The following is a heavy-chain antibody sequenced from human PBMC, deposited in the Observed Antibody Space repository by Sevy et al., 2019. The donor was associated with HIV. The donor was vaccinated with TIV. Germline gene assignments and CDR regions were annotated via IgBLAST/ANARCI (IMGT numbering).Heavy chain of an antibody. J-gene: IGHJ5*02. CDR2: IIPIFGTV. CDR3: ARDATSSSSSVWFDP. V-gene: IGHV1-69*13. D-gene: IGHD6-6*01. Sequence: SVKVSCKASGGTFSSYAISWVRQAPGQGLEWMGGIIPIFGTVNYAQKFQGRVTITADESTSTAYMELSSLRSEDTAVYYCARDATSSSSSVWFDPWGQGTLVTVSS. CDR1: GGTFSSYA.